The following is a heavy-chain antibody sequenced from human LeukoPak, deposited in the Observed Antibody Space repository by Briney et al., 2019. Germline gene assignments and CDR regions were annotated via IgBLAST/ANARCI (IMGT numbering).Heavy chain of an antibody. Sequence: PLETLSLTCTVSGGSISSYYWSWIRQPPGKGLEWIGYIYYSGSTNYNPSLKSRVTISVDTSKNQFSLKLSSVTAADTAVYYCARYWSGYPNWFDPWGQGTLVTVSS. D-gene: IGHD3-3*01. V-gene: IGHV4-59*01. J-gene: IGHJ5*02. CDR1: GGSISSYY. CDR2: IYYSGST. CDR3: ARYWSGYPNWFDP.